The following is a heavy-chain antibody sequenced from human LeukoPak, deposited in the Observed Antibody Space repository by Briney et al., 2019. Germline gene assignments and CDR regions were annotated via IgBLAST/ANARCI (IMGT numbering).Heavy chain of an antibody. V-gene: IGHV3-23*01. CDR2: ISDSGVYT. D-gene: IGHD2-2*01. CDR1: GFTFSSYA. Sequence: GASLRLSRAASGFTFSSYAMSWVRQAPGKGLEWVSSISDSGVYTYYADSVKGRFTISRDNSKNTLCLQMNSLRAEDTAVYYCAKERVSSSSCWVDYWGQGTLVTVSS. CDR3: AKERVSSSSCWVDY. J-gene: IGHJ4*02.